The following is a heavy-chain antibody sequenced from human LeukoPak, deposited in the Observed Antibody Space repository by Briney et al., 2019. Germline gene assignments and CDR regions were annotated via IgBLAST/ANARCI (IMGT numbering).Heavy chain of an antibody. Sequence: PGGSLRLSCAASGFTVSSNYMSWVRQAPGKGLEWVSVIYSGGSTYYADSVKGRFTISRDNSKNTLYLQMNSLRAGDTAVYYCARGPDSSGWYEDGMDVWGQGTTVTVSS. J-gene: IGHJ6*02. CDR2: IYSGGST. V-gene: IGHV3-53*01. CDR1: GFTVSSNY. CDR3: ARGPDSSGWYEDGMDV. D-gene: IGHD6-19*01.